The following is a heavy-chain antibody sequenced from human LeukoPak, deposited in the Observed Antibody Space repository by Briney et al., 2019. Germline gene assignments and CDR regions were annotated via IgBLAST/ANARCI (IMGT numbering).Heavy chain of an antibody. CDR1: GFNFNNAW. V-gene: IGHV3-15*01. D-gene: IGHD2-21*02. J-gene: IGHJ1*01. CDR2: MKSYNAGGTT. CDR3: TTVSYCGGDCSEYFQH. Sequence: GGSLRLSCAASGFNFNNAWMGWVRQAPGKGLEWVGRMKSYNAGGTTDYAAPVKGRFTISRDDSKNTLYLHMNSLKIEDTAVYYCTTVSYCGGDCSEYFQHWGQGTLVTVSS.